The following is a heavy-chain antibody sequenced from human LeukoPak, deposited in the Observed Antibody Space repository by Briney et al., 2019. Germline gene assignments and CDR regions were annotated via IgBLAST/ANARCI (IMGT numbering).Heavy chain of an antibody. J-gene: IGHJ4*02. CDR2: IYSGGST. Sequence: GGSLRLSCAASGFTFSSYAMSWVRQAPGKGLEWVSVIYSGGSTYYADSVKGRFTISRDNSKNTLYLQMNSLRAEDTAVYYCARVSFGTYNYNHFDYWGQGTLVTVSS. CDR1: GFTFSSYA. V-gene: IGHV3-53*01. D-gene: IGHD5-24*01. CDR3: ARVSFGTYNYNHFDY.